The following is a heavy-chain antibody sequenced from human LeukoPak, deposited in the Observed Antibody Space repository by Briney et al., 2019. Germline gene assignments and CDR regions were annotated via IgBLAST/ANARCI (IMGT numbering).Heavy chain of an antibody. CDR3: AKDFDWNHP. J-gene: IGHJ5*02. CDR2: IKYDGSEK. D-gene: IGHD3-9*01. CDR1: GFTFSNYW. V-gene: IGHV3-7*01. Sequence: GGSLRLSCAASGFTFSNYWMSWVRQAPGKGLEWVANIKYDGSEKFYVDSVKGRFTISRDNAKNSLYLQMNSLRAEDTAVYYCAKDFDWNHPWGQGTLVTASS.